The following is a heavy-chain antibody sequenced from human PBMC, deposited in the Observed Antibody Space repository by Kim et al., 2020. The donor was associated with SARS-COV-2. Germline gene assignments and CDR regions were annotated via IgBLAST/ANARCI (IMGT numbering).Heavy chain of an antibody. CDR2: IGVGGDT. CDR3: AKPTVTNHAYGLDV. Sequence: GGSLRLSCAASGFTFSSQAMSWVRQAPGKGLEWVSAIGVGGDTHYADSVKGRFTISRDNSKNTLYLQMNSLRAEDTAVYYCAKPTVTNHAYGLDVWGRGTTVTVSS. V-gene: IGHV3-23*01. J-gene: IGHJ6*02. D-gene: IGHD4-17*01. CDR1: GFTFSSQA.